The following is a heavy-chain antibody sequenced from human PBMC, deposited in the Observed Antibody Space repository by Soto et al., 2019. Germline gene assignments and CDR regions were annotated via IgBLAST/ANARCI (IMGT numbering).Heavy chain of an antibody. V-gene: IGHV4-34*01. D-gene: IGHD3-3*01. J-gene: IGHJ6*02. CDR1: GGSFRGPY. CDR2: ITHGGST. CDR3: ARGRSSPFGANFGGGDHYYGMDV. Sequence: QVQLQQWGAGLLKPSETLSLSCAVYGGSFRGPYWSWIRQPPGKGLEWIGEITHGGSTSYNPSLKSRVTISVDTSKNQFSLKLSSVTAADTAVYYCARGRSSPFGANFGGGDHYYGMDVWGQGTTVTVSS.